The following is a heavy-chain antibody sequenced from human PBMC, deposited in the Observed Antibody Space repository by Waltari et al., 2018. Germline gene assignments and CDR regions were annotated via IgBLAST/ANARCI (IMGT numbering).Heavy chain of an antibody. J-gene: IGHJ6*02. CDR2: IIPTLGVP. D-gene: IGHD5-12*01. Sequence: QVQLVHSGAEVKKPGSSVQVSCKASGGTFSTYAINWVRQAPGQGLEWMGRIIPTLGVPIYAQRFQGRVTITADKSTSTAYMELSSLRPEDTAVYYCARSGDGYTPSTYYYNGMDVWGQGTTVTVSS. CDR3: ARSGDGYTPSTYYYNGMDV. V-gene: IGHV1-69*04. CDR1: GGTFSTYA.